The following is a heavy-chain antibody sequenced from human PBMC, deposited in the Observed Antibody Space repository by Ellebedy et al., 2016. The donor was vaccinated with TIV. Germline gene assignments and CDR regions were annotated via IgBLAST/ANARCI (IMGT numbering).Heavy chain of an antibody. CDR3: ARHEWSSGWYGGKFFDY. D-gene: IGHD6-19*01. V-gene: IGHV3-21*01. CDR2: ISSSSSYM. CDR1: GFTFRSYS. Sequence: PGGSLRLSCAASGFTFRSYSMNWVRQAPGRGLEWVSSISSSSSYMYYADSVKGRLTVSRDNAKNSLYLQMNSLRAEDTAVYYCARHEWSSGWYGGKFFDYWGQGILVTVSS. J-gene: IGHJ4*02.